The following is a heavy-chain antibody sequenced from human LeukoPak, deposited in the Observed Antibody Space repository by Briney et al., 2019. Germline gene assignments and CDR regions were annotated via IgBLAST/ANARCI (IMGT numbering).Heavy chain of an antibody. D-gene: IGHD3-3*01. Sequence: SETLSLTCTVSGGSISSYYWSWIRQPAGKGLEWIGRIYTSGSTNYNPSLKSRVTMSVDTSKNQFSLKLSSVTAADTAVYYCARDGTYYDFWSGYDWFDPWSQGTLVTVSS. V-gene: IGHV4-4*07. CDR2: IYTSGST. J-gene: IGHJ5*02. CDR1: GGSISSYY. CDR3: ARDGTYYDFWSGYDWFDP.